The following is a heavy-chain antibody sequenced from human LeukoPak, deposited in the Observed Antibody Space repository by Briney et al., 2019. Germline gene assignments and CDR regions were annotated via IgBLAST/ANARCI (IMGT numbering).Heavy chain of an antibody. Sequence: GGSLRLSCAASGFTFSNAWMSWVRQAPGKGLEWVGCIKSKTDGGTTDYAAPVKGRFTISRDDSKNTLYLQMNSLKTEDTAVYYCTTESARDYWGQGTLVTVSS. CDR1: GFTFSNAW. J-gene: IGHJ4*02. CDR3: TTESARDY. V-gene: IGHV3-15*01. CDR2: IKSKTDGGTT. D-gene: IGHD6-25*01.